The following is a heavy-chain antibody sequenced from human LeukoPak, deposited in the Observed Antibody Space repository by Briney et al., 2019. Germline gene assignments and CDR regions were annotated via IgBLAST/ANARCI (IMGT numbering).Heavy chain of an antibody. J-gene: IGHJ4*02. CDR3: ARSTYCGGDCYPALGY. V-gene: IGHV3-11*06. Sequence: GGSLRLSCAASGFTFSDYYMSWIRQAPGKGLEWVSYISSSSSYTNYADSVKGRFTISRDNAKNSLYLQMNSLRDEDTAVYYCARSTYCGGDCYPALGYWGQGTPVTVSS. D-gene: IGHD2-21*02. CDR1: GFTFSDYY. CDR2: ISSSSSYT.